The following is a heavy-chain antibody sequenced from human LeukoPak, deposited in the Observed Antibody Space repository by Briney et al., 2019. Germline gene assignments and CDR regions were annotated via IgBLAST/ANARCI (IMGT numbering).Heavy chain of an antibody. CDR2: IYYSGST. CDR3: ARALERYYYDSSGYYAHFDY. V-gene: IGHV4-59*12. Sequence: SETLSLTCTVSGGSIRSYYWSWIRQPPGKGLEWIGYIYYSGSTKYNPSLKSRVTISGDTSKNQFSLKLRSVTAADTAVYYCARALERYYYDSSGYYAHFDYWGQGTLVTVSS. J-gene: IGHJ4*02. D-gene: IGHD3-22*01. CDR1: GGSIRSYY.